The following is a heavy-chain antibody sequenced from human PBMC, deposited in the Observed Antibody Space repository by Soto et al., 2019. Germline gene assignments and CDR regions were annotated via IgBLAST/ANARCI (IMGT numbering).Heavy chain of an antibody. CDR1: GYTFTSYD. V-gene: IGHV1-8*01. J-gene: IGHJ4*02. D-gene: IGHD4-17*01. Sequence: QVQLVQSGAEVKKPGASVKVSCKASGYTFTSYDINWVRQDTGQGVEWMGWMNAHSGNTGDAQKFQGRVTMTRNTSISTAYMELRSLRSEDTAVNYCASTLYGDNVDYWGQGTLVTVSS. CDR2: MNAHSGNT. CDR3: ASTLYGDNVDY.